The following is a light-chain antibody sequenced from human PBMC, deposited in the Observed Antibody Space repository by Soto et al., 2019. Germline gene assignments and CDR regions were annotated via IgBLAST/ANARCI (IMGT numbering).Light chain of an antibody. V-gene: IGKV3-20*01. CDR2: GAS. Sequence: EMVLTQSPDTLSLSPGETATLSCRASQSVTMTYLAWYQQRPGQAPRLLIYGASSRAAGIPDRFSGSGSGTDFTLTISRLEPEDFAVYYCQQYGSSRTFGQGTKLEI. J-gene: IGKJ2*01. CDR3: QQYGSSRT. CDR1: QSVTMTY.